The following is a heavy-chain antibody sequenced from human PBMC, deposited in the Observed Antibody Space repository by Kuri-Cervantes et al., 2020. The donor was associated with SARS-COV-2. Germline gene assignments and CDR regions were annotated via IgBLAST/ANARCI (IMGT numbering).Heavy chain of an antibody. D-gene: IGHD3-22*01. CDR2: INAGNGNT. V-gene: IGHV1-3*01. CDR1: GYTFTSYA. J-gene: IGHJ4*02. CDR3: ARDLGYDSSGYPS. Sequence: PSVKVSCKASGYTFTSYAMHWVRQAPGQRLEWMGWINAGNGNTKYSQKFQGRVTITRDTSASTAYMELSSLRSEDTAVYYCARDLGYDSSGYPSWGQGTLVTVSS.